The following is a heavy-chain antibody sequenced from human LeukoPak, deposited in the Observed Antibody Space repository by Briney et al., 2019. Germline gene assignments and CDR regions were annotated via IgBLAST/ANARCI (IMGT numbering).Heavy chain of an antibody. V-gene: IGHV3-74*01. CDR2: INTDGSST. D-gene: IGHD2-15*01. J-gene: IGHJ4*02. CDR3: ARDQCSGGSCYATPFDY. CDR1: GFTFSSYW. Sequence: GGSLRLSCAASGFTFSSYWMHWVRQAPGKGLVWVSRINTDGSSTSYADSVKGRFTISRDNAKNSLYLQMNSLRAEDTAVYYCARDQCSGGSCYATPFDYWGQGTLVTVSS.